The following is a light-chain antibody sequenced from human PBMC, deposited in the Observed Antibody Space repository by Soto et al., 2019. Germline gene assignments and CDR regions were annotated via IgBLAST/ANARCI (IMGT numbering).Light chain of an antibody. J-gene: IGLJ2*01. CDR1: SSDIGGYNY. CDR2: EVS. CDR3: SSYAGSAVVV. V-gene: IGLV2-8*01. Sequence: QSVLTQPPSASGSPGQSVTISCTGTSSDIGGYNYVSWFQQHPGKAPKLMIYEVSKRPSGVPDRFSGSKSGNTASLTVSGLQAEDEADYYCSSYAGSAVVVFGGGTQLTVL.